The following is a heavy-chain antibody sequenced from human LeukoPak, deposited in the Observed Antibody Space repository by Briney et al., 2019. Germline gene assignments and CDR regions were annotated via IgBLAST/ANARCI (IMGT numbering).Heavy chain of an antibody. CDR1: GFTFSDHY. D-gene: IGHD6-13*01. V-gene: IGHV3-72*01. CDR2: TRNKANSYTT. Sequence: GGSLRLSCAASGFTFSDHYMDWIRQAPGKGLEWVGRTRNKANSYTTEYAASVKGRFTISREDSKNSLYLQMNSLKTDDTAMYYCARGARGMEYWGQGTLVTVSS. CDR3: ARGARGMEY. J-gene: IGHJ4*02.